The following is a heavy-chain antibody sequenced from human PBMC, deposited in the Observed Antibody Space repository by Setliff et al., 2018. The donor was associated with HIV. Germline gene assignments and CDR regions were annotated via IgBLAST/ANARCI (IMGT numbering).Heavy chain of an antibody. J-gene: IGHJ4*02. CDR1: GGTFSSYS. CDR3: ARDGYYYDGSAYSTFDY. CDR2: IIPIYGTP. Sequence: SVKVSCKASGGTFSSYSINWVRQAPGQGLEWMGGIIPIYGTPIYAQKFQGRVTITADESTSTAYMELSSLRSEDTAVYYCARDGYYYDGSAYSTFDYWGQGTLVTVSS. V-gene: IGHV1-69*13. D-gene: IGHD3-22*01.